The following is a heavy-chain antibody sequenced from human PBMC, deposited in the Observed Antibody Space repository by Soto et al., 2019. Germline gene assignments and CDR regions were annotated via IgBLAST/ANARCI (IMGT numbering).Heavy chain of an antibody. CDR1: GYSFTIYG. V-gene: IGHV1-18*01. CDR3: ARDRGRSCIGGICPFDY. J-gene: IGHJ4*02. CDR2: ISTYDGNT. D-gene: IGHD2-15*01. Sequence: PGASVKVSCKASGYSFTIYGITWVRQAPGQGLEWMGWISTYDGNTNYAQNFQGRVSMARDTSTSTAYMELRSLRSDDTAVYYCARDRGRSCIGGICPFDYWGQGTLVTVSS.